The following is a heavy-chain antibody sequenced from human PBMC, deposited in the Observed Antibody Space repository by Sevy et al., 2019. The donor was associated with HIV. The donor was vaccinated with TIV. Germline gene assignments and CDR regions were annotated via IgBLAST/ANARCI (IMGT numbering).Heavy chain of an antibody. CDR2: IYYSGST. J-gene: IGHJ5*02. CDR3: ARQNIVVVVAATYNWFDP. D-gene: IGHD2-15*01. CDR1: GGSISSSSYY. V-gene: IGHV4-39*01. Sequence: SETLSLTCTVSGGSISSSSYYWGWIRQPPGKGLEWIGSIYYSGSTYYNPSLKSRVTISVDTSKNQFSLKLSCVTAADTAVYYCARQNIVVVVAATYNWFDPWGQGTLVTVSS.